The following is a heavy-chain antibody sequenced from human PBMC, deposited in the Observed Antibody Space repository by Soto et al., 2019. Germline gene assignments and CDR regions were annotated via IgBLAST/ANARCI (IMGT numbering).Heavy chain of an antibody. CDR3: TTGTLYNWNYFDY. CDR2: IKSKTDGGTT. D-gene: IGHD1-20*01. V-gene: IGHV3-15*01. Sequence: PGGSLRLSWAASGFTFRNAWMSWVRQAPGKGLEWVGRIKSKTDGGTTDYAAPVKGRFTISRDDSKNTLYLQMNSLKTEDTAVYYCTTGTLYNWNYFDYWGQGTLVTVSS. CDR1: GFTFRNAW. J-gene: IGHJ4*02.